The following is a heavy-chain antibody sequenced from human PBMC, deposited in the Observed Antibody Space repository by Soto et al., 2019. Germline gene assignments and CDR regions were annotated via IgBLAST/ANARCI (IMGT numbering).Heavy chain of an antibody. Sequence: GASVKVSCKASGFTFTSSAVQWVRQARGQRLEWIGWIVVGSGNTNYAQKFQERVTITRDMSTSTAYMELSSLRSEDTAVYYCAAGGIAVAGHYYYYGMDVWGQGTTVTISS. CDR2: IVVGSGNT. D-gene: IGHD6-19*01. CDR1: GFTFTSSA. V-gene: IGHV1-58*01. CDR3: AAGGIAVAGHYYYYGMDV. J-gene: IGHJ6*02.